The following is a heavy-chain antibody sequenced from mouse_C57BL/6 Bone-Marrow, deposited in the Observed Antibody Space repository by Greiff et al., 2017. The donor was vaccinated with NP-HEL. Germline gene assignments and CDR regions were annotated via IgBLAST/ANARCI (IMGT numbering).Heavy chain of an antibody. Sequence: VQLQQSGAELVRPGTSVKVSCKASGYAFTNYLIEWVKQRPGQGLEWIGVFNPGSGGTNSNEKFKGKATLTADKSSSTAYMQLSSLTSEDSAVYFWARGLYGSSSWYFDVWGTGTTVTVSS. J-gene: IGHJ1*03. V-gene: IGHV1-54*01. CDR3: ARGLYGSSSWYFDV. CDR1: GYAFTNYL. D-gene: IGHD1-1*01. CDR2: FNPGSGGT.